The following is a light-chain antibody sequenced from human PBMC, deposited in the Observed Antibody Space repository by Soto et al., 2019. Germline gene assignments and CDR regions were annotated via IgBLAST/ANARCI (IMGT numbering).Light chain of an antibody. J-gene: IGKJ1*01. V-gene: IGKV1-8*01. CDR3: QQYYSYPWT. CDR2: AAS. CDR1: QGISSY. Sequence: AIRMTQSPSSLSASTGDRVTITCRASQGISSYLAWYQQKPGKAPKLLIYAASTLQSGVPSRFSGSGSGTEVTLTISCLQAEDFATYYCQQYYSYPWTCGQGTKVEIK.